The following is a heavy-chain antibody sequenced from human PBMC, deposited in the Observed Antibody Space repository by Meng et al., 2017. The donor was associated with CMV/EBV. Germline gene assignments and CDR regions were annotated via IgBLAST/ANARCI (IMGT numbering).Heavy chain of an antibody. D-gene: IGHD3-3*01. J-gene: IGHJ6*03. CDR1: GFTFSSDW. CDR3: ARGTYYDFWSGYCPSGEEEGREG. Sequence: GGSLRLSCAAAGFTFSSDWMSWVRQTPGKGREWVANIKQDGSEKYYVDSVKGRFTISRENAKNSLYLQMNSLRADDTAVYYCARGTYYDFWSGYCPSGEEEGREGGGKG. CDR2: IKQDGSEK. V-gene: IGHV3-7*04.